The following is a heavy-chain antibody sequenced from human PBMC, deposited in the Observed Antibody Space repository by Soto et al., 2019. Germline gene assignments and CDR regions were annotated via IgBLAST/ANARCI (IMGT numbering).Heavy chain of an antibody. D-gene: IGHD5-12*01. V-gene: IGHV1-69*06. CDR2: IIPIFGTA. Sequence: SVKVSCKASGGTFSSYAISWVRQAPGQGLEWMGGIIPIFGTANYAQKFQGRVTITADKSTSTAYMELSSLRSEDTAVYYCARDREMATIVYYYYGMDVWGQGTTVTVS. CDR1: GGTFSSYA. J-gene: IGHJ6*02. CDR3: ARDREMATIVYYYYGMDV.